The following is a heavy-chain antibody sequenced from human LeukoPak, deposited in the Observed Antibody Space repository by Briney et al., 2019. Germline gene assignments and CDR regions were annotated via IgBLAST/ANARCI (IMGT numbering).Heavy chain of an antibody. J-gene: IGHJ4*02. CDR3: AKDRGDYFDTSSQSLDS. Sequence: GGSLRLSCAASGFTFSSYSMNWVRQAPGKGLEWVSYISSSSSTIYYADSVKGRFTISRDNAQNSLYLQMNSLRAEDTAVYYCAKDRGDYFDTSSQSLDSWGQGTLVTVSS. V-gene: IGHV3-48*04. D-gene: IGHD3-22*01. CDR2: ISSSSSTI. CDR1: GFTFSSYS.